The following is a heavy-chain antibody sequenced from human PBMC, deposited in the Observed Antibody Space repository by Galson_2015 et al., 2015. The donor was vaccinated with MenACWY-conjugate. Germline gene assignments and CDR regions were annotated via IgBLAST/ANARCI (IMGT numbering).Heavy chain of an antibody. J-gene: IGHJ4*02. CDR2: IFPADSDT. V-gene: IGHV5-51*01. CDR3: AMSTATGLYVRLDS. Sequence: QSGAEVKKPGESLKISCKASGYRFSTHWIGWVRQMPGKDLEWMGIIFPADSDTRYSPSFQGQVTISADKSTSTAYLQWSSLRASDTAIYYCAMSTATGLYVRLDSWGQGTLVTVSA. D-gene: IGHD2-8*01. CDR1: GYRFSTHW.